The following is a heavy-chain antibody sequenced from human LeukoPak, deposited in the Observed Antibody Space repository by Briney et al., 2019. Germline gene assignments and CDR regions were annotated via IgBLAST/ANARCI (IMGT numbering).Heavy chain of an antibody. Sequence: GGSLRLSCAASGFTFSSYGMHWVRQTPGKGLEWVAFIRYDGSNKYYADSVKGRFTISRDNSKNTLYLQMNGLRAEDTAVYYCAKDFYDYAGDYWGQGTLVTVSS. V-gene: IGHV3-30*02. D-gene: IGHD3-16*01. CDR2: IRYDGSNK. J-gene: IGHJ4*02. CDR1: GFTFSSYG. CDR3: AKDFYDYAGDY.